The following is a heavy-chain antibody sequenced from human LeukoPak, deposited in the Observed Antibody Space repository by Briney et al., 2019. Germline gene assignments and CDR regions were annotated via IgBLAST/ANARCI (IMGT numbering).Heavy chain of an antibody. J-gene: IGHJ4*02. CDR3: ASDHGSGLPFDY. V-gene: IGHV3-74*03. D-gene: IGHD6-19*01. CDR1: GFTFTSYW. CDR2: INSDGGNT. Sequence: GGSLRLSCAASGFTFTSYWMHWVRQAPGKGLVWVSRINSDGGNTMYADSVKGRVTISRDNATNTLYMQMNSLRFEDTAVYYCASDHGSGLPFDYWGQGTLVTVSS.